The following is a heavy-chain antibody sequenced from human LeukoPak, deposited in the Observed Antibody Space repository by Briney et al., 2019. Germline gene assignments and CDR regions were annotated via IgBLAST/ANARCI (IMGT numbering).Heavy chain of an antibody. Sequence: PSETLSLTCTVSGGSISSSSYYWGWIRQAPGKGLEWVSSISSSSSYIYYADSVKGRFTISRDNAKNSLYLQMNSLRAEDTAVYYCARDGEYCSGGSCYSDAFDIWGQGTMVTVSS. CDR1: GGSISSSS. D-gene: IGHD2-15*01. V-gene: IGHV3-21*01. CDR3: ARDGEYCSGGSCYSDAFDI. CDR2: ISSSSSYI. J-gene: IGHJ3*02.